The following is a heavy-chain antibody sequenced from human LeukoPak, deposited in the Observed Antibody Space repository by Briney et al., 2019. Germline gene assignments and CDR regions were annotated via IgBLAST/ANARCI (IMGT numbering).Heavy chain of an antibody. CDR3: ARIPSGYETYYFDY. CDR1: GYTFTSYG. J-gene: IGHJ4*02. V-gene: IGHV1-18*01. Sequence: ASVKVSCKASGYTFTSYGISWVRQAPGQGLEWMGWISAYNGNTNYAQKLQGRVTMTTDTSTSTAYMELRSLRSDDTAVYYCARIPSGYETYYFDYWGQGTLVTVSS. D-gene: IGHD6-25*01. CDR2: ISAYNGNT.